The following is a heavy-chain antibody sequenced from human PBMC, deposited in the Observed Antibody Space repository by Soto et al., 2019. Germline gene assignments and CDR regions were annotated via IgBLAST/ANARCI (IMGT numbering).Heavy chain of an antibody. J-gene: IGHJ6*03. Sequence: SVKVSCKASGGTFSSYTISWVRQAPGQGLEWMGRIIPILGIANYAQKFQGRVTITADKSTSTAYMELSSLRSEDTAVYYCARDHGGYDLYYYYYYMDVWGKGTTVTVSS. CDR3: ARDHGGYDLYYYYYYMDV. CDR2: IIPILGIA. D-gene: IGHD5-12*01. V-gene: IGHV1-69*04. CDR1: GGTFSSYT.